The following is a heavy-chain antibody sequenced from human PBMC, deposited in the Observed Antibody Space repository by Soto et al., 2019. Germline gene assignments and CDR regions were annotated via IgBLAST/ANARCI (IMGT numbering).Heavy chain of an antibody. CDR2: IYSGGST. Sequence: GGSLRLSCAASGFTVSSNYMSWVRQAPGKGLEWVSVIYSGGSTYYADSVKGRFTISRDNSKNTLYLQLTSVTAADTAVYYCARLPRYDFWTWGQGTLVTVSS. CDR1: GFTVSSNY. V-gene: IGHV3-66*04. CDR3: ARLPRYDFWT. D-gene: IGHD3-3*01. J-gene: IGHJ1*01.